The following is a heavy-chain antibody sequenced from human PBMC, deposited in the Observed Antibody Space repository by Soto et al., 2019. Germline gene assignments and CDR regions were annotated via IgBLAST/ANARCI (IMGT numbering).Heavy chain of an antibody. CDR2: IYYSGNT. D-gene: IGHD5-18*01. V-gene: IGHV4-59*01. Sequence: SETLSLTCGVSGVTISTYYWSWIRQPPGKGLEWIGYIYYSGNTNYNPSLKSRVIISVDTSKNLFSLKLTSVTAADTAVYYCARIPVDTSMIYWLDPWGQGTLVTVSS. J-gene: IGHJ5*02. CDR3: ARIPVDTSMIYWLDP. CDR1: GVTISTYY.